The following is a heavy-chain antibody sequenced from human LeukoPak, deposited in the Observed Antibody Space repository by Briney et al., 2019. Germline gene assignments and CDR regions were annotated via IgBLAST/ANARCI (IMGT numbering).Heavy chain of an antibody. J-gene: IGHJ4*02. CDR2: IYSDNT. D-gene: IGHD4/OR15-4a*01. Sequence: GGSLRLSCSVSGFTVSSNSMSWVRQAPGKGLEWVSFIYSDNTHYSDSVKGRFTISRDNSKNTLYLQMNSLRAEDTAAYYCARRAGAYSHPYDYWGQGTLVTVSS. CDR1: GFTVSSNS. V-gene: IGHV3-53*01. CDR3: ARRAGAYSHPYDY.